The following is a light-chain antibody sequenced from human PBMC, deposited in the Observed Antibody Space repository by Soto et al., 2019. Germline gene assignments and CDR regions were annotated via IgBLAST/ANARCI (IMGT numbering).Light chain of an antibody. Sequence: HSALTQPASVSGSPGQSITISCTGTSSDIGDYSYVSWYQQHPGKAPKLIIYNASNRPSGVSNRFSGSKSGNTASLTISGLQAEDEADYYCCSYTSSSTLVVFGGGTQLTVL. CDR2: NAS. CDR1: SSDIGDYSY. CDR3: CSYTSSSTLVV. V-gene: IGLV2-14*01. J-gene: IGLJ2*01.